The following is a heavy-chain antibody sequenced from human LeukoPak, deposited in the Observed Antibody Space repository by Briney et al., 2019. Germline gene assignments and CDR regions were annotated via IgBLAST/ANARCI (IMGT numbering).Heavy chain of an antibody. D-gene: IGHD3-10*01. CDR1: GGSISSGGYS. Sequence: SETLSLTCAVSGGSISSGGYSWSWIRQPPGKGLEWIGYIYHSGSTYYNPSLKSRVTISVDRSKNQFSLKLSSVTAADTAVYYCARGTMVRGEMKGVDYWGQGTLVTVSS. V-gene: IGHV4-30-2*01. CDR2: IYHSGST. J-gene: IGHJ4*02. CDR3: ARGTMVRGEMKGVDY.